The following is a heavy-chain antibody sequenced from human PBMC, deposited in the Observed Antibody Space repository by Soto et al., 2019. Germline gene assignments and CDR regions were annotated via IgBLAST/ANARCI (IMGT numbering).Heavy chain of an antibody. V-gene: IGHV1-46*01. CDR3: AKGKTKGSGMDV. CDR1: GYTFTSYY. Sequence: QVQLVQSGAEVKKPGASVKVSCKASGYTFTSYYMHWVRQAPGQGLAWMGIINPSGGSTSYAQKFQGGVDMTRDTCTSTVYMELSSLRSEVTAVYYGAKGKTKGSGMDVWGQGTTVTVSS. CDR2: INPSGGST. D-gene: IGHD3-10*01. J-gene: IGHJ6*02.